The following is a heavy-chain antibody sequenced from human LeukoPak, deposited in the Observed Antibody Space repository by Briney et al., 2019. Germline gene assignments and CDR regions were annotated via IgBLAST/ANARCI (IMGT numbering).Heavy chain of an antibody. CDR1: GFTFAGYA. Sequence: GGSLRLSCAASGFTFAGYAMSWVRQAPGKGLEWVSTLSGSGGSTYYADSVKGRFTISRDNSKNTLYVQMNSLRAEDTAVYYCARVTKWELRGFVDYWGQGTLVTVSS. D-gene: IGHD1-26*01. CDR3: ARVTKWELRGFVDY. V-gene: IGHV3-23*01. CDR2: LSGSGGST. J-gene: IGHJ4*02.